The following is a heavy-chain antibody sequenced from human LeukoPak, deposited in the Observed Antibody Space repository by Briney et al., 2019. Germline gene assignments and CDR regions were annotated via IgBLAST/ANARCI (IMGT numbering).Heavy chain of an antibody. CDR2: INTGSTYM. D-gene: IGHD6-13*01. J-gene: IGHJ6*03. Sequence: GGSLRLSCAASGFYFGGYSMNWVLQAPGKGLEWVSSINTGSTYMYYADSVKGRFTISRDNAKNSLHLHISSRRAEETAVYFCARVEATAGRNSHYHDMDVWGTGTTVVVSS. V-gene: IGHV3-21*03. CDR1: GFYFGGYS. CDR3: ARVEATAGRNSHYHDMDV.